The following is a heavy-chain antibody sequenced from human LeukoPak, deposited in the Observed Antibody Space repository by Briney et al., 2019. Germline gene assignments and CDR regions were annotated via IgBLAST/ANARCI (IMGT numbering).Heavy chain of an antibody. CDR1: GFTFSSYA. D-gene: IGHD3-16*01. CDR2: ISGSGGST. V-gene: IGHV3-23*01. CDR3: TRGGLGLGAQYY. Sequence: SGGSLRLSCAASGFTFSSYAMSWVRQAPGKGLEWVSAISGSGGSTYYADSVKGRFTVSRDNANNSLSLQMNSLRVEDTALYYCTRGGLGLGAQYYWGQGSLVIVSS. J-gene: IGHJ4*02.